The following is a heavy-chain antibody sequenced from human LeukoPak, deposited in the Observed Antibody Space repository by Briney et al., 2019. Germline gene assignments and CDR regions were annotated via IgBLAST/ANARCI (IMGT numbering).Heavy chain of an antibody. CDR3: ARGREGVPRTYFMDV. J-gene: IGHJ6*03. CDR2: IWSDATEK. Sequence: GGSLRLSCAASGFTYSHYGMHWVRQAPGKGLEWVAVIWSDATEKYYGDAVKGRFTISRDNSRNTLYLQMNSLRVEDTAVYSCARGREGVPRTYFMDVWGEGTSVTVSS. V-gene: IGHV3-33*08. CDR1: GFTYSHYG. D-gene: IGHD3-10*01.